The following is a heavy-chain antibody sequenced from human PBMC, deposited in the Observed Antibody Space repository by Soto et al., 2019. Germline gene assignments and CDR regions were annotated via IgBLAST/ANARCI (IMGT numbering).Heavy chain of an antibody. D-gene: IGHD4-17*01. CDR3: TGEDDYGDYHYYYGLDV. Sequence: GGSLRLSCAASGFTFSGSAMHWVRQASGKGLEWVGRIRGKSNNYVTSYGASVKGRFTISRDDSKNTAYLQMDSLKTEDTAIYYCTGEDDYGDYHYYYGLDVWGQAPTVTVSS. CDR1: GFTFSGSA. CDR2: IRGKSNNYVT. V-gene: IGHV3-73*01. J-gene: IGHJ6*02.